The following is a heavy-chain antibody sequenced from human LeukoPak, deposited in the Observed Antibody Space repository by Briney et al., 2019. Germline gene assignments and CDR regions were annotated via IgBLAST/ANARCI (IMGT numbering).Heavy chain of an antibody. D-gene: IGHD6-13*01. CDR2: IYHSGST. J-gene: IGHJ4*02. Sequence: PSETLSLTCAVSGGSISSGGYSWSWIRQPPGTGLEWIGYIYHSGSTYYNPSLKSRVTISVDTSKNQFSLKLSSVTAADTAVYYCARGDYSSSWYYFDYWGQGTLVTVSS. CDR1: GGSISSGGYS. CDR3: ARGDYSSSWYYFDY. V-gene: IGHV4-30-2*01.